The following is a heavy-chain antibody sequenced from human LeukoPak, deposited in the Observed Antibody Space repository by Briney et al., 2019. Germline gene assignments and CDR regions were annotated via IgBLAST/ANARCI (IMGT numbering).Heavy chain of an antibody. CDR1: GFTFSSYA. CDR3: ARDWANIVVVVAATPATWFDP. D-gene: IGHD2-15*01. Sequence: PGGSLRLSCAASGFTFSSYAMHWVHQAPGKGLEWVAVISYDGSNKYYADSVKGRFTISRDNSKNTLYLQMNSLRAEDTAVYYCARDWANIVVVVAATPATWFDPWGQGTLVTVSS. V-gene: IGHV3-30-3*01. CDR2: ISYDGSNK. J-gene: IGHJ5*02.